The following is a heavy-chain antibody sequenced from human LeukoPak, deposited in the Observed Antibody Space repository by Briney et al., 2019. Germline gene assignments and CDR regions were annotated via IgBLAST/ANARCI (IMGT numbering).Heavy chain of an antibody. CDR2: IYYSGST. CDR1: GGSISSYY. J-gene: IGHJ3*02. V-gene: IGHV4-59*01. CDR3: ARDKRYYDFWSATQRFDAFDI. D-gene: IGHD3-3*01. Sequence: SETLSLSCTVSGGSISSYYWSWIRQPSGKGLEWVGYIYYSGSTNYNPSLKSRVTISVDTSKNQCSLKLSSVTASDTAVYYCARDKRYYDFWSATQRFDAFDIWGQGTMVTVSS.